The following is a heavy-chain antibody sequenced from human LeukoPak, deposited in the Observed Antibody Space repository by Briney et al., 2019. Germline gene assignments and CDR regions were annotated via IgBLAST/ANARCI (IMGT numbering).Heavy chain of an antibody. Sequence: SETLSLTCTVSGGSISSDDYYWSWIRQPPGKGLEWIGYISYSGNTYYNPSLKSRVTISVDTSKNQFSLKLSSVTVADTAVYYCARDRRYGSESLRRLDYWGQGTLVTVSS. D-gene: IGHD3-10*01. CDR3: ARDRRYGSESLRRLDY. V-gene: IGHV4-30-4*01. CDR2: ISYSGNT. CDR1: GGSISSDDYY. J-gene: IGHJ4*02.